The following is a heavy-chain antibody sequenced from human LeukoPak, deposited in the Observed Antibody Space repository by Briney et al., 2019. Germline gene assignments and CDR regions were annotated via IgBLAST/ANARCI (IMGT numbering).Heavy chain of an antibody. CDR3: ARGRGWYPDY. CDR2: IKQDGSDK. Sequence: PGGSLRLSCAASGFTFSTYWMTWVRQAPGKGLEWVANIKQDGSDKYYVGFVKGRFTISRDNAKSSLYLLMNSLRAEDTAVYYCARGRGWYPDYWGQGTLVTVSS. CDR1: GFTFSTYW. V-gene: IGHV3-7*01. D-gene: IGHD6-19*01. J-gene: IGHJ4*02.